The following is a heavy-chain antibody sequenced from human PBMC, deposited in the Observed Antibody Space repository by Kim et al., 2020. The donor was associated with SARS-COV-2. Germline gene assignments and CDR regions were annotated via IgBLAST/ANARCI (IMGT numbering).Heavy chain of an antibody. D-gene: IGHD2-2*01. CDR1: GGSISSYY. Sequence: SETLSLTCTVSGGSISSYYWSWIRQPPGKGLEWIGYIYYSGSTNYNPSLKSRVTISVDTSKNQFSLKLSSVTAADTAVYYCARVGLGYCSSTSCYAIDYWGQGTLVTVSS. J-gene: IGHJ4*02. CDR3: ARVGLGYCSSTSCYAIDY. V-gene: IGHV4-59*01. CDR2: IYYSGST.